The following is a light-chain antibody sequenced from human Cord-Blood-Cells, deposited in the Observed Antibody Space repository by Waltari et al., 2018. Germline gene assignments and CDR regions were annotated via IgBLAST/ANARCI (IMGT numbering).Light chain of an antibody. J-gene: IGLJ2*01. CDR2: DVS. CDR1: SSDVGGYNY. V-gene: IGLV2-14*01. Sequence: QSALTQPASVSGSPGQSITISCTGTSSDVGGYNYVSWYQQHPGKAPKRMIYDVSKRPSGVSNRFSGSKSGNTASLTISGLQAEDEADYYCSSYTSSSLVFGGGTKLTVL. CDR3: SSYTSSSLV.